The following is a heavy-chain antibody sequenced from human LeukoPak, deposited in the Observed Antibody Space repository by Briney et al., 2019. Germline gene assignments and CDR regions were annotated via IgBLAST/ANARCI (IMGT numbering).Heavy chain of an antibody. CDR2: IKSKTDGGTT. V-gene: IGHV3-15*01. CDR1: GFAVTNAW. Sequence: GGSLRLSCGVSGFAVTNAWMTWVRQAPGKGLEWVGRIKSKTDGGTTDYVAPVKGRFTISRDDSKNTLYLQMNSLKTEDTAVYYCARRIAAEAFDIWGQGTMVTVSA. CDR3: ARRIAAEAFDI. J-gene: IGHJ3*02. D-gene: IGHD6-25*01.